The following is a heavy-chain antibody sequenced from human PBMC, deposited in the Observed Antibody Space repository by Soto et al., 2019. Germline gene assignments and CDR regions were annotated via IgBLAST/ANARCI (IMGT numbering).Heavy chain of an antibody. CDR1: GGSVSSGSYY. D-gene: IGHD3-10*01. Sequence: EPLSLTSTVSGGSVSSGSYYWSWVRQTPGKGLEWIGYVYYSGRTNYNPSLKSRVTISIDTSKNQFSLQLTSVTAADTAVYYCARDPEYGSYFDYWGQGTLVTVSS. CDR2: VYYSGRT. J-gene: IGHJ4*02. CDR3: ARDPEYGSYFDY. V-gene: IGHV4-61*01.